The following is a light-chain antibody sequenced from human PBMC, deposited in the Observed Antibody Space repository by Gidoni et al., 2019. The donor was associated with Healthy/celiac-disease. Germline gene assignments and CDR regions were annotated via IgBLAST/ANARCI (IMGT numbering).Light chain of an antibody. V-gene: IGLV1-40*01. CDR1: SSNIGAGYD. CDR2: GNS. Sequence: QSVLTQPPSVSGAPGQRVTISCTGGSSNIGAGYDVHWYPQLPGTAPKLLLYGNSNRPSVVPDRFSGSKSGTSASLAIPGLQAEDEADYYCQSYDSSLSGPWVFGGGTKLTVL. CDR3: QSYDSSLSGPWV. J-gene: IGLJ3*02.